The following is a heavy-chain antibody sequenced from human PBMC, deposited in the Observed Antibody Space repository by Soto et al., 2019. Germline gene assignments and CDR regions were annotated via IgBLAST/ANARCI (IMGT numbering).Heavy chain of an antibody. D-gene: IGHD1-7*01. CDR2: IHINGVV. V-gene: IGHV4-4*07. Sequence: QVQQQESGPGLVKPSDTLSLICRVSGACINDFSWSWIRQPAGTGLEWIGRIHINGVVQYSPSFRGRVTMSIDTSSNHFSLNLQSATAADTSVYYCARASGENWTYEAHWGQGTLVTVSS. CDR1: GACINDFS. J-gene: IGHJ1*01. CDR3: ARASGENWTYEAH.